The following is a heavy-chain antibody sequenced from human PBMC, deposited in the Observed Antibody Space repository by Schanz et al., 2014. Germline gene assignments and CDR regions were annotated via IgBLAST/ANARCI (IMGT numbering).Heavy chain of an antibody. CDR2: ISSVGISK. CDR1: GFSFSDYY. V-gene: IGHV3-11*01. J-gene: IGHJ6*02. CDR3: ARQRSYFYAMDV. Sequence: VQLVESEGGLVQPGGSLRLSCEGSGFSFSDYYMSWVRQAPGKGLEWVSYISSVGISKYYADPVKGRFTISRDSAKNSLYLQMNSLRAEDTAVYYCARQRSYFYAMDVWGQGTTVTVSS.